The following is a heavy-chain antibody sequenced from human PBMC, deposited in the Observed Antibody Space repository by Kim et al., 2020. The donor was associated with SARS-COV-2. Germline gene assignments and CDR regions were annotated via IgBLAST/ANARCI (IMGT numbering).Heavy chain of an antibody. D-gene: IGHD3-10*01. CDR2: ISSNGGST. V-gene: IGHV3-64D*06. Sequence: GGSLRLSCSASGFTFSSYAMHWVRQAPGKGLEYVSAISSNGGSTYYADSVKGRFTISRDNSKNTLYLQMSSLRAEDTAVYYCVKDITGTYGSGSTGDYWGQGTLVTVSS. J-gene: IGHJ4*02. CDR3: VKDITGTYGSGSTGDY. CDR1: GFTFSSYA.